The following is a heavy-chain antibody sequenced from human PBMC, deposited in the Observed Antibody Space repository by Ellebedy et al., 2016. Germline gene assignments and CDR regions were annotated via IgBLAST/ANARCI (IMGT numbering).Heavy chain of an antibody. CDR1: GYTFTTFS. V-gene: IGHV1-18*04. Sequence: ASVKVSCXASGYTFTTFSITWVRQVPGQGLEWMGFVNTFSGNTKFAQKFQGRVSMTTDSSTHTAYMDLRSLRSDDTAMYYCARGVLLLSPLNWFDPWGQGTLVTVSS. D-gene: IGHD2/OR15-2a*01. CDR3: ARGVLLLSPLNWFDP. CDR2: VNTFSGNT. J-gene: IGHJ5*02.